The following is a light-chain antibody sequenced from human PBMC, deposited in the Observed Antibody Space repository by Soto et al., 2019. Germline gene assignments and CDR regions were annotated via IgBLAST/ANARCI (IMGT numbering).Light chain of an antibody. J-gene: IGLJ3*02. CDR1: SSDVGGYKY. Sequence: QSALTQPRSVSGSPGQSVTISCTGTSSDVGGYKYVSWYQQHPGKAPKLMIYDVSTRPSGVPDRFSCSKSGNTASLTISGLQAEDEADYYCCSYAGSYTLGVFCGVTKLTVL. CDR3: CSYAGSYTLGV. V-gene: IGLV2-11*01. CDR2: DVS.